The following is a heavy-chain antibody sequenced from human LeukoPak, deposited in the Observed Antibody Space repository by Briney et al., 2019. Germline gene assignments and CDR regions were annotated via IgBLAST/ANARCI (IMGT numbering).Heavy chain of an antibody. Sequence: SVKVSCKASGGTFSSYAISWVRQAPGQGLEWMGGIIPIFGTANYAQKFQGRVTITADESTSTAYMELSSLRSEDTAVYYCARVKYYYDNYYFDYWGQGTTVTVSS. V-gene: IGHV1-69*01. CDR2: IIPIFGTA. CDR1: GGTFSSYA. J-gene: IGHJ4*02. CDR3: ARVKYYYDNYYFDY. D-gene: IGHD3-22*01.